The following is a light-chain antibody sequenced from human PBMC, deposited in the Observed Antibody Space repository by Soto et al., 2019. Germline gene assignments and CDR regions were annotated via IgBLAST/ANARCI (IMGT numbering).Light chain of an antibody. CDR3: CSHAASGTFEWV. CDR1: SSDVGTYNL. V-gene: IGLV2-23*02. J-gene: IGLJ3*02. CDR2: EVN. Sequence: QSALTQPASVSGSPGQSITISCSGTSSDVGTYNLVSWYQQHPRKAPQLIIYEVNKRPSGVSNRFSGSKSGNTASLTISGLQAEDEADYYCCSHAASGTFEWVFGGGTQLTVL.